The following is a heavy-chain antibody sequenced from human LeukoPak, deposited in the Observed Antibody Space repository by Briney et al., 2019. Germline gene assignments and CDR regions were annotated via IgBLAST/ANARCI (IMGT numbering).Heavy chain of an antibody. Sequence: GGSMRLSCAASGFTFRNYAMSWVRQAPGKVLEWVSGISGSGGTTNYAESVKGRFTISRDNSKNTLSLQMNSLRAEDTAVYYCANRGTSSGYEYYFDYWGQGTLVTVSS. CDR1: GFTFRNYA. CDR3: ANRGTSSGYEYYFDY. D-gene: IGHD3-9*01. CDR2: ISGSGGTT. V-gene: IGHV3-23*01. J-gene: IGHJ4*02.